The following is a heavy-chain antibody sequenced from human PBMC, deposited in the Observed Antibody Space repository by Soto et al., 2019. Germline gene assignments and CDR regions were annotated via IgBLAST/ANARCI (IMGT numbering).Heavy chain of an antibody. V-gene: IGHV1-69*12. CDR1: GGTFSSYA. CDR2: IIPIFGTA. CDR3: ARVLLEVSEIATIIHYFDY. Sequence: QVQLVQSGAEVKKPGSSVKVSCKASGGTFSSYAISWVRQAPGRGLEGMGGIIPIFGTANYAQKFQGRVTIAADESTGTAYMELSSLRYEDTAVYYCARVLLEVSEIATIIHYFDYWGQGTLVTVSS. J-gene: IGHJ4*02. D-gene: IGHD5-12*01.